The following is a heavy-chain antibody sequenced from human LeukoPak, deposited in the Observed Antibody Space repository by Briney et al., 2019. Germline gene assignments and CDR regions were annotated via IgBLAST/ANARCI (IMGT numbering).Heavy chain of an antibody. J-gene: IGHJ4*02. CDR1: GFTFRNYG. CDR3: ARALGSTDDC. D-gene: IGHD2-2*01. Sequence: GRTLRLSCAASGFTFRNYGMHWVRQAPGKGLEWEAVIWYDGKKEHYADSVKGRFTISRDNYKNTLDLQMNSLRAEDTAVYYCARALGSTDDCWGQGTLVTVSS. V-gene: IGHV3-33*01. CDR2: IWYDGKKE.